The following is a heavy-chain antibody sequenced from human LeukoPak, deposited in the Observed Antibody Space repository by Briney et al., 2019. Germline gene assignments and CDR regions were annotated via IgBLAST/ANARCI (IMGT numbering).Heavy chain of an antibody. CDR1: GFIFSHRG. D-gene: IGHD4-23*01. Sequence: PGGSLRLSCAASGFIFSHRGMHWVRQAPGKGLEWVGHTRNKANNYATDYAASVKGRFTISRDDSRDSVYLQMNSLKTEDTAVYCCTRWRSGTSDWGQGTLVTVSS. CDR3: TRWRSGTSD. CDR2: TRNKANNYAT. V-gene: IGHV3-72*01. J-gene: IGHJ4*02.